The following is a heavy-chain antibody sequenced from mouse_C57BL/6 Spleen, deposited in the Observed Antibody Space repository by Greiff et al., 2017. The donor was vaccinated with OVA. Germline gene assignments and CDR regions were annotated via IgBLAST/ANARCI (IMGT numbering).Heavy chain of an antibody. CDR3: ARWGTSGALRDYYAMDY. D-gene: IGHD1-1*01. Sequence: VQLQQPGAELVKPGASVKLSCKASGYTFTSYWMHWVKQRPGRGLEWIGRIDPNSGGTKYNEKFKSKATLTVDKPSSTAYMQLSSLTSEDSAVYYCARWGTSGALRDYYAMDYWGQGTSVTVSS. CDR2: IDPNSGGT. CDR1: GYTFTSYW. V-gene: IGHV1-72*01. J-gene: IGHJ4*01.